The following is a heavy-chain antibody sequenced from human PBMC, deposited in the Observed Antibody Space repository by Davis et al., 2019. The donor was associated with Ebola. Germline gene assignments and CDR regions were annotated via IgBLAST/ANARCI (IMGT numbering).Heavy chain of an antibody. J-gene: IGHJ5*02. CDR1: GGTFSSYA. D-gene: IGHD2-2*01. CDR3: ATLGCSSTSCYSNWFDP. V-gene: IGHV1-24*01. Sequence: ASVKVSCKASGGTFSSYAISWVRQAPGKGLEWMGGFDPEDGETIYAQKFQGRVTMTEDTSTDTAYMELSSLRSEDTAVYYCATLGCSSTSCYSNWFDPWGQGTLVTVSS. CDR2: FDPEDGET.